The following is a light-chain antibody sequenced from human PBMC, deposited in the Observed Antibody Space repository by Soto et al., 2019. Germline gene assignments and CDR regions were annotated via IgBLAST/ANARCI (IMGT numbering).Light chain of an antibody. J-gene: IGKJ1*01. CDR3: QQRSTWPT. V-gene: IGKV3-11*01. CDR1: QSVSNR. CDR2: DTF. Sequence: EIVFRQSPANLSLSPGERGTLSCRASQSVSNRLAWYQQKPGQAPRLLVYDTFNRATGIPTRFSGSVSGPDFSLTISGLEPEDSAVYYCQQRSTWPTFGQGTKVDIK.